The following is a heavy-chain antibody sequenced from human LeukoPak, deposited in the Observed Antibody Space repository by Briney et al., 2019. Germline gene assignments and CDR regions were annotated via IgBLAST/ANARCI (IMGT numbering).Heavy chain of an antibody. V-gene: IGHV3-7*03. CDR3: ALNYGANLRPPFDA. J-gene: IGHJ4*02. CDR2: IKEDGSEK. Sequence: GGSLRLSCTASGFTFNRDWTAWVRQAPGKGLEWVANIKEDGSEKNYVDSVKGRFTISRDNSRNTLFLEMSSLRAEDTAIYYCALNYGANLRPPFDAWGPGTLVTVSS. D-gene: IGHD4/OR15-4a*01. CDR1: GFTFNRDW.